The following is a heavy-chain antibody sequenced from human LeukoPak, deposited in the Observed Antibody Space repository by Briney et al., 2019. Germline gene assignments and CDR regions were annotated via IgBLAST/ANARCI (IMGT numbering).Heavy chain of an antibody. CDR2: ISSSGSTI. V-gene: IGHV3-11*01. CDR3: ARHRSKWLQSSFDY. D-gene: IGHD5-24*01. Sequence: GGSLRLSCAASGFTFSDYYMSWIRQAPGKGLEWVSYISSSGSTIYYADSVKGRFTISRDNAKNSLYLQMNSLRAEDTAVYYCARHRSKWLQSSFDYWGQGTLVTVSS. J-gene: IGHJ4*02. CDR1: GFTFSDYY.